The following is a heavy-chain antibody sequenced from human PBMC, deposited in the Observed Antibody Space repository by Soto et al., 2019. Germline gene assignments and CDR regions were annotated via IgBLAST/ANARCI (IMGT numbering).Heavy chain of an antibody. Sequence: QVQLLQSGAEVKKPGASVKVSCKASGYTFTDYHLHWVRQAPGQGLEWMGWINPYNGDTNSAQKFHDRVTLTRDTSIATAYIELSSLRTDDTAIYFCATEASISSGPNPLAFWGQGTLVTVSS. CDR3: ATEASISSGPNPLAF. V-gene: IGHV1-2*02. CDR2: INPYNGDT. CDR1: GYTFTDYH. D-gene: IGHD3-3*01. J-gene: IGHJ4*02.